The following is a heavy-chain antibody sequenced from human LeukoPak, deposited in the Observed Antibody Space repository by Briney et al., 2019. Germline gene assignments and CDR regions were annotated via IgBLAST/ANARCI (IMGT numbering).Heavy chain of an antibody. J-gene: IGHJ5*02. Sequence: SVKVSCKASGYTFTGYYMHWVRQAPGQGLEWMGWINPNSGGTNYAQKFQGRVTMTRDTSISTAYMELSRLRSDDTAVYYCARDGFGDFWSGYRNWFDPWGQGTLVTVSS. CDR2: INPNSGGT. V-gene: IGHV1-2*02. CDR3: ARDGFGDFWSGYRNWFDP. D-gene: IGHD3-3*01. CDR1: GYTFTGYY.